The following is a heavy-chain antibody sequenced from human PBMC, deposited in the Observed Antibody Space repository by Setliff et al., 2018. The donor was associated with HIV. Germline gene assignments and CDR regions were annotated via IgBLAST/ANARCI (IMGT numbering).Heavy chain of an antibody. CDR1: GGSISSYY. D-gene: IGHD2-15*01. J-gene: IGHJ3*02. CDR3: ARESSRVPWSPDAFDI. CDR2: IYSSGTT. Sequence: LSLTCTVSGGSISSYYWSWIRQPPGKGLEWIGYIYSSGTTQYNPSLKSRVTMSVDTSKNQFSLKLSSVTAADSAVYYCARESSRVPWSPDAFDIWGQGTRVTVSS. V-gene: IGHV4-59*12.